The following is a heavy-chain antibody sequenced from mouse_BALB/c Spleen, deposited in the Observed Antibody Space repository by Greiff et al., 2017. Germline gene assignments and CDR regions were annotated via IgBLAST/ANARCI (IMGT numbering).Heavy chain of an antibody. CDR1: GFSLTGYG. CDR2: IWGDGST. CDR3: ARDGMLTGTLYAMDY. Sequence: VQLVESGPGLVAPSQSLSITCTVSGFSLTGYGVNWVRQPPGKGLEWLGMIWGDGSTDYNSALKSRLSISKDNSKSQVFLKMNSLQTDDTARYYCARDGMLTGTLYAMDYWGQGTSVTVSS. J-gene: IGHJ4*01. D-gene: IGHD4-1*01. V-gene: IGHV2-6-7*01.